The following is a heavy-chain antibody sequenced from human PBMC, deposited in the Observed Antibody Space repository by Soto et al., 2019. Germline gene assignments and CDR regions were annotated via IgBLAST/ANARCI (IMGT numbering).Heavy chain of an antibody. CDR2: ISAYSGNT. CDR1: GYTFNNYG. CDR3: ARAGNYDSSGRDY. Sequence: QLVQSGAEVKKPGASVKVSCKASGYTFNNYGFSWVRQAPGQGLEGMGWISAYSGNTNYGQKVQGRVTMTTDTSTSTAYMELRSLRSDDTAVYYCARAGNYDSSGRDYWGQGTLVTVSS. D-gene: IGHD3-22*01. V-gene: IGHV1-18*04. J-gene: IGHJ4*02.